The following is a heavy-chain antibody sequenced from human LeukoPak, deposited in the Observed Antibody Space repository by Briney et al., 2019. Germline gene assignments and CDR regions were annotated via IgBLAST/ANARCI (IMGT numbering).Heavy chain of an antibody. CDR1: GFTFDDYG. CDR3: ARDNYDSIGIYYYYYMDV. Sequence: PGGSLRLSCAASGFTFDDYGMSWVRQAPGKGLEWVSGINWNGGSTGYADSVKGRFTISRDNAKNSLYLQMNSLRAEDTALYHCARDNYDSIGIYYYYYMDVWGKGTTVTVSS. J-gene: IGHJ6*03. D-gene: IGHD3-22*01. V-gene: IGHV3-20*01. CDR2: INWNGGST.